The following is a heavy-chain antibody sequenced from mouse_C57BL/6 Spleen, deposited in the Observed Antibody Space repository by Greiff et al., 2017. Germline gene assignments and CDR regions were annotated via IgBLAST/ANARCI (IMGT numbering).Heavy chain of an antibody. CDR3: ASPRSSPSYWYFDV. Sequence: EVQLVESGGGLVQPGGSLSLSCAASGFTFTDYYMSWVRQPPGKALEWLGFIRNKANGYTTEYSASVKGRFTISRDNSQSILYLQMNALRAEDSATYYCASPRSSPSYWYFDVWGTGTTVTVSS. CDR2: IRNKANGYTT. CDR1: GFTFTDYY. V-gene: IGHV7-3*01. D-gene: IGHD1-1*01. J-gene: IGHJ1*03.